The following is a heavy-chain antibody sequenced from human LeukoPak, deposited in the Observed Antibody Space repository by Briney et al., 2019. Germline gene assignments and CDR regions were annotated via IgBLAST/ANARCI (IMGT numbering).Heavy chain of an antibody. Sequence: PSETLSLTCAVSGYSISSGYYWAWIRQPPGKGLEWIGSFYHSGNTYYNPSLKSRVTISVDTSKNQFSLKFSSVTAADTSVYYCARQTNLGAFDIWGQGTMVTVSS. J-gene: IGHJ3*02. V-gene: IGHV4-38-2*01. CDR3: ARQTNLGAFDI. CDR1: GYSISSGYY. CDR2: FYHSGNT. D-gene: IGHD3-16*01.